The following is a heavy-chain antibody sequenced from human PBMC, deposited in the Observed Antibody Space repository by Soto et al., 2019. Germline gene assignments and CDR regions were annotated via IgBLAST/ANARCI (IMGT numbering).Heavy chain of an antibody. Sequence: SEMLYLACTVAGGSISSDFCSRVLQHTGKGLEWIGDIYHSGPTIYNPSLKSRVPISLDTAKDQFSLELSSMTAADTVVFYCAMAEDRGSNSRGPLDSWGQGTLVTVSP. CDR1: GGSISSDF. D-gene: IGHD4-4*01. CDR3: AMAEDRGSNSRGPLDS. CDR2: IYHSGPT. V-gene: IGHV4-59*01. J-gene: IGHJ4*02.